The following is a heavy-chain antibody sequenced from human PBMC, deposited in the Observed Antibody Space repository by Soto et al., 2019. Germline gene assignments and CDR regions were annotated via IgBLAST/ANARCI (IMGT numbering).Heavy chain of an antibody. CDR1: GYTFTSYG. J-gene: IGHJ6*02. CDR3: AGCGGSCSDYYYGMDV. V-gene: IGHV1-18*01. D-gene: IGHD2-15*01. Sequence: QVQLVQSGAEVKKPGASVKVSCKASGYTFTSYGISWVRQAPGQGLEWMGWISAYNGNTNYAQKLQGRVTMTTDTSTSTAYMERRSLRSDDTAVYYCAGCGGSCSDYYYGMDVWGQGTTVTVSS. CDR2: ISAYNGNT.